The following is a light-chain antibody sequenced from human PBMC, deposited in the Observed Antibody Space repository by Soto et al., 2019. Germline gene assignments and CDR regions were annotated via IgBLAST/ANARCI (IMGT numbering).Light chain of an antibody. Sequence: VVLTQSPGTLSFSPGERATLSCRASQTVRNNYLAWYQQKPGQAPRLLIYDASSRATGIPDRFSGGGSGTDFTLTISSLEPEDFAVYYCQQFSSYPLTFGGGTKVDTK. CDR1: QTVRNNY. J-gene: IGKJ4*01. CDR2: DAS. V-gene: IGKV3-20*01. CDR3: QQFSSYPLT.